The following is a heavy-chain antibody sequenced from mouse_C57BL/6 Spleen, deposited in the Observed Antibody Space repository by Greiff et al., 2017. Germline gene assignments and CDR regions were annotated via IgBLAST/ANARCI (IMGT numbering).Heavy chain of an antibody. CDR2: IRSKSNNYAT. J-gene: IGHJ4*01. V-gene: IGHV10-1*01. CDR1: GFSFNTYA. CDR3: VRSYYGSSHMDY. Sequence: EVHLVESGGGLVQPKGSLKLSCAASGFSFNTYAMNWVRQAPGKGLEWVARIRSKSNNYATYYADSVKDRFTISRDDSESMLYLQMNNLKTEDTAMYYCVRSYYGSSHMDYWGQGTSVTVSS. D-gene: IGHD1-1*01.